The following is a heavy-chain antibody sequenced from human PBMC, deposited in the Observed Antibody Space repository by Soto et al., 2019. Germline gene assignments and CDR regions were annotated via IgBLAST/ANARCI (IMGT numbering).Heavy chain of an antibody. CDR2: TYYRSKWYN. Sequence: SQPLSRTCAISEDRVSRNTAAYHWIRKSSTRGLEWLGRTYYRSKWYNDYAVSVKSRITINPDTSKNQFSLQLNSVTPEDTAVYYCARVRGYGMDVWGQGTTVTVSS. D-gene: IGHD3-10*01. J-gene: IGHJ6*02. V-gene: IGHV6-1*01. CDR1: EDRVSRNTAA. CDR3: ARVRGYGMDV.